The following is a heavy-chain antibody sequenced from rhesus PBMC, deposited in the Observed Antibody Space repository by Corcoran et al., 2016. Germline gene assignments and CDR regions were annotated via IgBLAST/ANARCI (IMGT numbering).Heavy chain of an antibody. CDR1: GHTFTDSS. V-gene: IGHV1-111*02. Sequence: VQLVQSGAEVKKPGASVQISCNASGHTFTDSSLHGVRPAPGKGLEWMGRFDPEDGEAIHAQKFHDRVTITADTSTDTAYMELSSLRSEDTAVYYCATLDYGIDYWGQGVLVSVSS. CDR2: FDPEDGEA. CDR3: ATLDYGIDY. D-gene: IGHD4-29*01. J-gene: IGHJ4*01.